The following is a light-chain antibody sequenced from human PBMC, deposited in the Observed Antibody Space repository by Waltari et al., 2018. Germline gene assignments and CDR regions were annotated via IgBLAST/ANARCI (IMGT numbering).Light chain of an antibody. V-gene: IGKV1-5*03. CDR1: QSISSG. CDR2: KAS. J-gene: IGKJ3*01. Sequence: DIQMTQSPSTLSASVGDRVTIACRASQSISSGLAWYQQKHGKAPKLLIYKASSLESGVPSRFSGSGSGTEFTLTISSLQPDDFATYYFQQYNSYSATFGPGTKVDIK. CDR3: QQYNSYSAT.